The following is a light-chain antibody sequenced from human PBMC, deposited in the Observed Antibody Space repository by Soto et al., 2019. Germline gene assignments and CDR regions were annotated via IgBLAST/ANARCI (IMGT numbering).Light chain of an antibody. V-gene: IGKV3-15*01. J-gene: IGKJ1*01. CDR1: QSVSSN. CDR3: QQYNNWPPRGT. Sequence: EIVMTQSPATLSVSPGERATLSCRASQSVSSNLVWYQQKPGQAPRLLIYGASTRATGIPARFSGSGSGTEFTLTISSLQSEDFAVYYCQQYNNWPPRGTFGQGNKVEIK. CDR2: GAS.